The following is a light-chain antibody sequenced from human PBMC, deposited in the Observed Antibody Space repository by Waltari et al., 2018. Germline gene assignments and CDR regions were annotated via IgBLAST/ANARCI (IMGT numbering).Light chain of an antibody. CDR2: DNS. V-gene: IGLV1-51*01. CDR3: GTWDSSLDSYV. CDR1: TSKIGNYY. J-gene: IGLJ1*01. Sequence: QFVLTQPPSVSAAPGQKVTVSCSVTTSKIGNYYVSWYQHLPGTAPKLLIFDNSQRPSGIPERFSGSKSGTSATLGITGLQTGDEADYYCGTWDSSLDSYVFGSGSKVTVL.